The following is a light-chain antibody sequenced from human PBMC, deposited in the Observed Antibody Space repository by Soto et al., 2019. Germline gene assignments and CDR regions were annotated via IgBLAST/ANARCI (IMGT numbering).Light chain of an antibody. V-gene: IGLV4-69*01. CDR3: QTWVTGPPWV. CDR2: LNSDGSY. J-gene: IGLJ3*02. Sequence: QLVLTQSPSASASLGASVKLTCTLSSGHSTYAIAWHQQQPEKGPRYLMKLNSDGSYTKGDGIPDRFSGSSSGAERYLTISSLQSEDEADYYCQTWVTGPPWVFGGGTKLTVL. CDR1: SGHSTYA.